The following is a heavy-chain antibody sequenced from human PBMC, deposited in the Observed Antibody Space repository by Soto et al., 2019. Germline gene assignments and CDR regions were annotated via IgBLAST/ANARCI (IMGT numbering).Heavy chain of an antibody. CDR2: IYSGGST. V-gene: IGHV3-53*01. J-gene: IGHJ6*03. D-gene: IGHD2-8*02. CDR1: GFTVSSNY. Sequence: GGSLRLSCAASGFTVSSNYMSWVRQAPGKGLEWVSVIYSGGSTYYADSVKGRFTISRDNSKNTLYLQMNSLRAEDTAVYYCARYPGGGYYYYMDVWGKGTTVTVSS. CDR3: ARYPGGGYYYYMDV.